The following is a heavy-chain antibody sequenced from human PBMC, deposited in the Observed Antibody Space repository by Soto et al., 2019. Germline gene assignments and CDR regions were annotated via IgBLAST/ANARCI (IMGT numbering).Heavy chain of an antibody. CDR2: IIPIFGTA. V-gene: IGHV1-69*13. Sequence: SVKVSCRASGGTFSSYAISWVRQAPGQGLEWMGGIIPIFGTANYAQKFQGGVTITADESTSTAYMELSSLRSEDTAVYYCAREETYGSGTRGAFDIWGQGTMVTVSS. J-gene: IGHJ3*02. D-gene: IGHD3-10*01. CDR1: GGTFSSYA. CDR3: AREETYGSGTRGAFDI.